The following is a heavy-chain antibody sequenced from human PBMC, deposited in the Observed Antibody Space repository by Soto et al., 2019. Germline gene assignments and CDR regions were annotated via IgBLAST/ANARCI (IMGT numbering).Heavy chain of an antibody. J-gene: IGHJ6*02. CDR3: AKGLVGYVFGVQDYHYCMDV. CDR2: ISYDGSNK. Sequence: QVPLVESGGGVVQPGRSLRLSCAASRFTFSSYGMHWVRQAPGKGLEWVAAISYDGSNKNYADSVKGRFTISRDNSKTTLYLQRTVVRGEGTAVYHCAKGLVGYVFGVQDYHYCMDVWGQGTTVTVSS. CDR1: RFTFSSYG. V-gene: IGHV3-30*18. D-gene: IGHD2-8*02.